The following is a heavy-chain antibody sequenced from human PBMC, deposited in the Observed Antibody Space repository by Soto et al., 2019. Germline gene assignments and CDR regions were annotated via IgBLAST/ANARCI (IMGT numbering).Heavy chain of an antibody. D-gene: IGHD6-13*01. CDR1: GGSISSSSYY. Sequence: SETLSLTCTVSGGSISSSSYYWGWIRQPPGKGLEWIGSIYYSGSTYYNPSLKSRVTISVDTSKNQFSLKLSSVTAADTAVYYCATYSSSWAEYNWFDPWGQGTLVTVSS. V-gene: IGHV4-39*01. CDR3: ATYSSSWAEYNWFDP. J-gene: IGHJ5*02. CDR2: IYYSGST.